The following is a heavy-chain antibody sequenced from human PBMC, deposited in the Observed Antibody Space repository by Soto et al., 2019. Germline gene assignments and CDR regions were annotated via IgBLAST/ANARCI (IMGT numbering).Heavy chain of an antibody. J-gene: IGHJ4*02. CDR2: IYHTGAT. CDR3: ARRGARYSPFDY. D-gene: IGHD2-15*01. CDR1: GGSVSSNNW. V-gene: IGHV4-4*02. Sequence: QVQLQESGPGLVKPSGTLSLTCAVSGGSVSSNNWGNWVRQPPGKGLEWIGEIYHTGATNYNPSLKSRVTISVDKSKDQVSLNLNSVTAADTAVYYCARRGARYSPFDYWGQGTLVTVSS.